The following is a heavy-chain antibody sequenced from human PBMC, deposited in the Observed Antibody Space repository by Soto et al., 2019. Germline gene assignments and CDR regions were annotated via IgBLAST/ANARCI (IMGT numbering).Heavy chain of an antibody. CDR3: ARVGYYDSSGYYDY. V-gene: IGHV4-59*01. CDR1: GGSISSYY. D-gene: IGHD3-22*01. J-gene: IGHJ4*02. CDR2: IYSSGST. Sequence: SETLSLTCTVSGGSISSYYWSWIRQPPGKGLEWIGYIYSSGSTNYNPSLKSRVTMSVDTSKNQFSLKLSSVTAADTAVYYCARVGYYDSSGYYDYWGQGTLVTVSS.